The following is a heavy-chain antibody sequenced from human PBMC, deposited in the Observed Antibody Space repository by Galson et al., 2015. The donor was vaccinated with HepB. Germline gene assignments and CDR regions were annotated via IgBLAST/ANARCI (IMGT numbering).Heavy chain of an antibody. Sequence: SLRLSCAASEFTFSNYAIHWVRQAAGKGLEYVSAISSSGHSIYYADSVKGRFSISRDNSKNTVYLQMTSLRVEDTAVYYCVKGQAVADGHLDYWGQGTLVTVSS. CDR1: EFTFSNYA. D-gene: IGHD6-19*01. CDR2: ISSSGHSI. J-gene: IGHJ4*02. CDR3: VKGQAVADGHLDY. V-gene: IGHV3-64D*06.